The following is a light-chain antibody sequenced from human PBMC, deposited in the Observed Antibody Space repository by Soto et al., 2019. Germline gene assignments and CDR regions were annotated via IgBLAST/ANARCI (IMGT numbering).Light chain of an antibody. J-gene: IGKJ5*01. CDR3: QQYNNWPFS. CDR1: QGVTTN. Sequence: EIVITHSPATLSVSPGERATLSCRAGQGVTTNFAWYQQKSGQSPRLLIYDVSIRATGVPARFSATGSETDFTLTISGLQSEDSAVYFCQQYNNWPFSFGQGTRLEIK. CDR2: DVS. V-gene: IGKV3-15*01.